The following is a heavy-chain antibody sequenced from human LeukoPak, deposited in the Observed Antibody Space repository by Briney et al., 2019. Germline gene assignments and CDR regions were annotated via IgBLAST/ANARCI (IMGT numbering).Heavy chain of an antibody. CDR3: ARGTSSSCYVNWFDL. Sequence: GGSLRLSCAASGFSFSSYCMFWVRQAPGKGLEYVSGINSNGGSTFYANSVKGRFTISRDNSKNTLYLQMGSLRAEDMAVYYCARGTSSSCYVNWFDLWGQGTLVTVSS. D-gene: IGHD2-2*01. J-gene: IGHJ5*02. CDR2: INSNGGST. CDR1: GFSFSSYC. V-gene: IGHV3-64*01.